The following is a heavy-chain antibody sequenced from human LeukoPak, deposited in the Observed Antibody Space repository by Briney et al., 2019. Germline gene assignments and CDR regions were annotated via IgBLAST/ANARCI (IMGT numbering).Heavy chain of an antibody. CDR3: ARDHSYYDSSGPLDY. D-gene: IGHD3-22*01. CDR1: GYTFTSYY. Sequence: ASVKVSCKASGYTFTSYYMHWVRQAPGQGLEWMGIINPSGGSTSYAQKFQGRVTMTRDTSTSTVYMELSSLRSEDTAVYCCARDHSYYDSSGPLDYWGQGTLVTVSS. V-gene: IGHV1-46*01. J-gene: IGHJ4*02. CDR2: INPSGGST.